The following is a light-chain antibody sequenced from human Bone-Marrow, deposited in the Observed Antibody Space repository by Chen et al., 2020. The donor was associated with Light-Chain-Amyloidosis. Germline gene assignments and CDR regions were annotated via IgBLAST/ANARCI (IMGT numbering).Light chain of an antibody. Sequence: EIVLTQSPATLSLSPGERATLSCRASQSVNTYLAWYQQKLGQAPRLLIYDASNRATGIPARFSGSGSGTYFTLIISSLEPEDFAVYYCQQRSNWPRRTFGQGTKLEIK. V-gene: IGKV3-11*01. CDR3: QQRSNWPRRT. J-gene: IGKJ2*01. CDR1: QSVNTY. CDR2: DAS.